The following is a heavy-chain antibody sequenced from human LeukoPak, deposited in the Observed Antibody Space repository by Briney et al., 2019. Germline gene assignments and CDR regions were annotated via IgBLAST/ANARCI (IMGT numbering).Heavy chain of an antibody. CDR3: ARDPSGRSYGFVDY. CDR2: LHKDGSRD. Sequence: GGSLRLSCAVSGFTFRSLGMHWVRQAPGKGLEWVAFLHKDGSRDYYADSVKGRFSISRDTSTNTLYLQMNSLRVEDTAVYYCARDPSGRSYGFVDYWGQGTLVTVSS. CDR1: GFTFRSLG. J-gene: IGHJ4*02. D-gene: IGHD5-18*01. V-gene: IGHV3-30*02.